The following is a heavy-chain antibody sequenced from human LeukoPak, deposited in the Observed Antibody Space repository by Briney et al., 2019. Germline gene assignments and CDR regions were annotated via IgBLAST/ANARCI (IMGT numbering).Heavy chain of an antibody. CDR1: GFTLSTYS. Sequence: GGSLRLSCAASGFTLSTYSMNWVRQAPGKGLEWVSFITSSSSYYADSVKGRFTISRDNAKNSLYLQMNSLRAEDTAVYYCARAPYGDYADYWGQGTLVTVSS. CDR3: ARAPYGDYADY. D-gene: IGHD4-17*01. CDR2: ITSSSSY. J-gene: IGHJ4*02. V-gene: IGHV3-21*01.